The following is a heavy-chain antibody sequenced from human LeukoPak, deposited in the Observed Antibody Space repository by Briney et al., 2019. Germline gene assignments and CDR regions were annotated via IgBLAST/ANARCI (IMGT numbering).Heavy chain of an antibody. V-gene: IGHV1-18*01. D-gene: IGHD2-15*01. CDR3: ARIPSCKSSGGSCYVQVHWFDP. J-gene: IGHJ5*02. CDR1: GYTFTSYG. Sequence: ASVKVSCKASGYTFTSYGISWVRQAPGQGLEWMGWISAYNGNTNYAQKLQGRVTMTTDTSTSTAYMELRSLRSDDTAVYYCARIPSCKSSGGSCYVQVHWFDPWGQGTLVPVSS. CDR2: ISAYNGNT.